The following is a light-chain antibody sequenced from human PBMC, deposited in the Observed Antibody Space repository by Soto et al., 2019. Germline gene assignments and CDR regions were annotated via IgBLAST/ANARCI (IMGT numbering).Light chain of an antibody. V-gene: IGKV1-39*01. CDR1: QSISSY. Sequence: DIQMTQSPSSLSASVGDRVTITCRARQSISSYLNWYQQKPGKAPKLLIYAASSLQSGVPSRFSGSGSGTDITLTISSLQSEDFATYYCQQSYSTPFMYTFGQGTKLEIK. CDR3: QQSYSTPFMYT. J-gene: IGKJ2*01. CDR2: AAS.